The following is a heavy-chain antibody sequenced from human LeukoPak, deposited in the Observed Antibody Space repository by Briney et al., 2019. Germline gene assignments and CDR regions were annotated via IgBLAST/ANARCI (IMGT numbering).Heavy chain of an antibody. CDR2: INHSGST. CDR3: ARGLEAAVDY. CDR1: GDSISSYY. J-gene: IGHJ4*02. D-gene: IGHD6-13*01. V-gene: IGHV4-34*01. Sequence: PSETLSLTCTVSGDSISSYYWSWIRQPPGKGLEWIGEINHSGSTNYNPSLKSRVTISVDTSKNQFSLKLSSVAAADTAVYYCARGLEAAVDYWGQGTLVTVSS.